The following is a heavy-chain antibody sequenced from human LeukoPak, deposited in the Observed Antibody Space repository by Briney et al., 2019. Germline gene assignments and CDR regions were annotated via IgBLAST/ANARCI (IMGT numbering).Heavy chain of an antibody. CDR2: INPNSGGT. CDR3: ARTMATIKEWFDP. V-gene: IGHV1-2*02. Sequence: ASVKVSCKASGYTFNNNGITWVRQAPGQGLEWMGWINPNSGGTNYAQKFQGRVTMTRDTSISTAYMELSRLRSDDTAVYYCARTMATIKEWFDPWGQGTLVTVSS. J-gene: IGHJ5*02. D-gene: IGHD5-24*01. CDR1: GYTFNNNG.